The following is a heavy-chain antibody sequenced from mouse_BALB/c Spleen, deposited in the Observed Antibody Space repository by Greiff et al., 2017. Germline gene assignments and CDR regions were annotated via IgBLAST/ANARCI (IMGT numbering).Heavy chain of an antibody. V-gene: IGHV2-2-2*01. D-gene: IGHD1-1*01. Sequence: QVQLQQSGPGLVQPSQSLSITCTVSGFSLTSYGVHWVRQSPGKGLEWLGVIWSGGSTDYNAAFISRLSISKDNSKSQVFFKMNSLQADDTAIYYCVRHPTTVVDALDYWGQGTTLTVSS. J-gene: IGHJ2*01. CDR1: GFSLTSYG. CDR3: VRHPTTVVDALDY. CDR2: IWSGGST.